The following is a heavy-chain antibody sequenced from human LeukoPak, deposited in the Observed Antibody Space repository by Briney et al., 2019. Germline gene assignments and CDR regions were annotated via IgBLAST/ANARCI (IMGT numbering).Heavy chain of an antibody. Sequence: SETLSLTCAVYGGSFSGYSWSWIRQPPGKGLEWIGEINHSGSTNYNPSLKSRVTISVDTSKNQFSLKLSSVTAADTAVYYCARGTMTTVTYYFDYWGQGTLVTVSS. J-gene: IGHJ4*02. CDR2: INHSGST. D-gene: IGHD4-17*01. CDR3: ARGTMTTVTYYFDY. CDR1: GGSFSGYS. V-gene: IGHV4-34*01.